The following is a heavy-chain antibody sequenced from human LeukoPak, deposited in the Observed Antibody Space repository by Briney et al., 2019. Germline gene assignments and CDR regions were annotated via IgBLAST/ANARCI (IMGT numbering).Heavy chain of an antibody. D-gene: IGHD3-16*01. V-gene: IGHV4-61*05. CDR3: ARAMGGAKPSYYYYYMDV. Sequence: SETLSLTCTVSGGSISSSSYYWGWIRQPPGKGLEWIGYIYYSGSTNYNPSLKSRVTISVDTSKNQFSLKLSSVTAADTAVYYCARAMGGAKPSYYYYYMDVWGKGTTVTISS. CDR1: GGSISSSSYY. CDR2: IYYSGST. J-gene: IGHJ6*03.